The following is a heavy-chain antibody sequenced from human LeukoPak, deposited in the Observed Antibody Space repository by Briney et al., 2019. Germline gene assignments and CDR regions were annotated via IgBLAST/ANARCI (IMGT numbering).Heavy chain of an antibody. Sequence: SETLSLTCTVSGGSISSYYWSWIRQPPGKGLEWIGYIYYSGSTNYNPSLKSRVTISVDTSKNQFSLKLSSVTAADTAVYYCARTPQLYDFWSGFSWFDPWGQGTLVTVSS. J-gene: IGHJ5*02. CDR1: GGSISSYY. V-gene: IGHV4-59*01. D-gene: IGHD3-3*01. CDR2: IYYSGST. CDR3: ARTPQLYDFWSGFSWFDP.